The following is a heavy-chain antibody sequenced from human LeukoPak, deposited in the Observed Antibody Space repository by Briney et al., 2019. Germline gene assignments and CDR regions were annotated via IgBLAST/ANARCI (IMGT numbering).Heavy chain of an antibody. Sequence: PGRSLRLSCAASGFTFSSYGMHWVRQAPGKGLEWVAVIWYDGSNKYYADSVKGRFTISRDNSKNTLYLQMNSLRAEDTAVYYCAKDDVTAGLGRYWGQGTLVTVSS. J-gene: IGHJ4*02. CDR2: IWYDGSNK. CDR1: GFTFSSYG. V-gene: IGHV3-33*06. D-gene: IGHD5-18*01. CDR3: AKDDVTAGLGRY.